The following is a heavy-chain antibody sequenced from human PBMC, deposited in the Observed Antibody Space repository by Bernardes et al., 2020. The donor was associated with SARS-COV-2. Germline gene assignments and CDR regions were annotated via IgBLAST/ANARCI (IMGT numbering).Heavy chain of an antibody. D-gene: IGHD3-22*01. CDR2: ISGSGGST. Sequence: GGSLRLSCAASGFTFSSYAMSWVRQAPGKGLEWVSAISGSGGSTYYADSVKGRFTISRDNSKNTLYLQMNSLRAEDTAVYYCAKEGEDYYDSSGYTAFDYWGQGTLVTVSS. CDR1: GFTFSSYA. V-gene: IGHV3-23*01. J-gene: IGHJ4*02. CDR3: AKEGEDYYDSSGYTAFDY.